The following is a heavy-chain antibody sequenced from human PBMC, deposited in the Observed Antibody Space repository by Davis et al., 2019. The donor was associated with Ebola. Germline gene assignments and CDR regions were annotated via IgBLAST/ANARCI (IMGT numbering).Heavy chain of an antibody. CDR2: ISDYGRNT. J-gene: IGHJ6*02. Sequence: GESLKISCKGSGYSFTSYWISWVRQAPGQGPEWMGWISDYGRNTNYAQNLQGRATMTTDTSTSTVYMELSSLRSEDTAVYYCARRYQPLRAAGYFYFYYAMDVWGQGTTVIVSS. V-gene: IGHV1-18*04. CDR3: ARRYQPLRAAGYFYFYYAMDV. CDR1: GYSFTSYW. D-gene: IGHD2-2*01.